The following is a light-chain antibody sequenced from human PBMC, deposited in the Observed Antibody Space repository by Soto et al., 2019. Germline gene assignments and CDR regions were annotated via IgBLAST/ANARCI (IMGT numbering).Light chain of an antibody. CDR3: QTYYSSLSGSYV. J-gene: IGLJ1*01. Sequence: QSVLTQPRSVSGAPGQRVTISCTGSSSNIGASYDVHWYQQLPGTAPKLLIYGNSNQPSGVPDRFSDSKSGTSASLAITGLQAEDQDDYYCQTYYSSLSGSYVFGTGTKLTVL. V-gene: IGLV1-40*01. CDR2: GNS. CDR1: SSNIGASYD.